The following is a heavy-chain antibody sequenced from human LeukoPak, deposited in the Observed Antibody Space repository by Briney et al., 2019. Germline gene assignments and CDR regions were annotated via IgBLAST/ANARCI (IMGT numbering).Heavy chain of an antibody. Sequence: SETLSLTCTVSGGPMRSYYWSWVRQPPGKGLDWIGNIYYSGSTNYNPSLKSRVTISVDTSKNQFSLKLTSVIAADTAVYYCARGPYSGYTLRPLDYWGQGTLVTVSS. CDR2: IYYSGST. V-gene: IGHV4-59*01. J-gene: IGHJ4*02. CDR3: ARGPYSGYTLRPLDY. D-gene: IGHD5-12*01. CDR1: GGPMRSYY.